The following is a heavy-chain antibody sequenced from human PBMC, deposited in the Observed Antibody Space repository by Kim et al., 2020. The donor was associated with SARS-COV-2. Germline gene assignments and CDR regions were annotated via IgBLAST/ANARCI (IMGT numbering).Heavy chain of an antibody. D-gene: IGHD2-2*01. V-gene: IGHV4-39*07. CDR1: GDSVGNSNYF. Sequence: SETLSLTCTVSGDSVGNSNYFWGWMRQPPGKGLEWIATIYYTGTSYYNPSFESRVTISLDTSKNQFSLNLASVTTADTAVYYCARVIHQGGSDPWGQCTL. J-gene: IGHJ5*02. CDR2: IYYTGTS. CDR3: ARVIHQGGSDP.